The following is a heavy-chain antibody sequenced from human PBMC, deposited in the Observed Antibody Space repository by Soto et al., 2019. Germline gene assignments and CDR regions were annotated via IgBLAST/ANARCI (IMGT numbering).Heavy chain of an antibody. V-gene: IGHV3-30-3*01. CDR3: ARAPRVWLRAYYYYGMDV. J-gene: IGHJ6*02. D-gene: IGHD5-12*01. CDR1: GFTFSSYA. Sequence: GGSLRLSCTASGFTFSSYAMHWVRQAPGKGLEWVAVISYDGSNKYYADSVKGRFTISRDNSKNTLYLQMNSLRAEDTAVYYCARAPRVWLRAYYYYGMDVWGQGTTVTVSS. CDR2: ISYDGSNK.